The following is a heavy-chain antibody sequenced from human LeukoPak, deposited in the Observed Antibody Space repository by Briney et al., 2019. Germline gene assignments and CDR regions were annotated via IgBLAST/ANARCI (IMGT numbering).Heavy chain of an antibody. CDR3: ARAPSEIGGYYPEYFRH. J-gene: IGHJ1*01. V-gene: IGHV3-74*01. CDR1: GFTFSSYW. Sequence: GGSLRLSCAASGFTFSSYWMHWVRQAPGKGRVCVLRIKSDGRTNYADSVKGRFTISRDNAKNTVSLQMNSLRAEDTGVYYCARAPSEIGGYYPEYFRHWGQGTLVTVSS. D-gene: IGHD3-22*01. CDR2: IKSDGRT.